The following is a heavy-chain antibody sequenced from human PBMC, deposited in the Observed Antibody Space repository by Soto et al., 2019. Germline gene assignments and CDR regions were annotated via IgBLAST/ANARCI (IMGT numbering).Heavy chain of an antibody. V-gene: IGHV3-23*01. CDR3: AKPGHDGSGYYFDY. J-gene: IGHJ4*02. CDR2: ISGSGGST. Sequence: PGGSLRLSCAAPGFTFSSYAMSWVRQAPGKGLEWVSAISGSGGSTYYADSVKGRFTISRDNSKNTLYLQMNSLRAEDTAVYYCAKPGHDGSGYYFDYWGQGTLVTVSS. CDR1: GFTFSSYA. D-gene: IGHD3-22*01.